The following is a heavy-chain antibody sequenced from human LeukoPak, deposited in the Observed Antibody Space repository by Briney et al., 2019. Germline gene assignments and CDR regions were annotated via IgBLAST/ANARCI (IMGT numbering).Heavy chain of an antibody. D-gene: IGHD5-18*01. CDR2: INHSGST. J-gene: IGHJ6*03. V-gene: IGHV4-34*01. CDR1: GGSFSGCY. Sequence: SETLSLTCAVYGGSFSGCYWSWIRQPPGKGLEWIGEINHSGSTNYNPSLKSRVTISVDTSKNQFSLKLSSVTAADTAVYYCARGLVHSYVKSYYYYYMDVWGKGTTVTVSS. CDR3: ARGLVHSYVKSYYYYYMDV.